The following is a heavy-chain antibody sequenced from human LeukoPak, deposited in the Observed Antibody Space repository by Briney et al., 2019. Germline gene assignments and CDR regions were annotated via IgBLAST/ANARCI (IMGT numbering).Heavy chain of an antibody. Sequence: SETLSLTCTVSGGSISSYYWSWIRQPPGKGLEWVGYLYYSGSTNYNPSLKSRVTISVDTSKNEFSLKLRSVTAADTAVYYCARYRLKERISYGGNDPNYFDYWGQGTLVTVSS. CDR1: GGSISSYY. V-gene: IGHV4-59*01. J-gene: IGHJ4*02. D-gene: IGHD4-23*01. CDR2: LYYSGST. CDR3: ARYRLKERISYGGNDPNYFDY.